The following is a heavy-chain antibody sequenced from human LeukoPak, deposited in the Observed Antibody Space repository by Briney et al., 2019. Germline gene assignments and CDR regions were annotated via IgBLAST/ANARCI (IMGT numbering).Heavy chain of an antibody. J-gene: IGHJ6*03. CDR2: MNPNSGNT. CDR1: GYTFTSYD. V-gene: IGHV1-8*01. D-gene: IGHD4-11*01. CDR3: ARGNDYSNYRMGVYYYYMDV. Sequence: ASVNVSCKASGYTFTSYDINWVRQATGQGLEWMGWMNPNSGNTGYAQKFQGRVTITRNTSISTAYMELSSLRSEDTAVYYCARGNDYSNYRMGVYYYYMDVWGKGTTVTVSS.